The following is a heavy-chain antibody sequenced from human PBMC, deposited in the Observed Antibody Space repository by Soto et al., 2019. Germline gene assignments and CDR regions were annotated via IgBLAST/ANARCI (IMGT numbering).Heavy chain of an antibody. CDR2: ITPMFGTP. V-gene: IGHV1-69*01. CDR1: GGTFSSYS. J-gene: IGHJ4*02. Sequence: QVQLVQSGAEVKKPGSSVKVSCKASGGTFSSYSITWVRQAPGQGLEWMRGITPMFGTPNYAQKFRGRVTITADESTSTAYMEVSSLRSEDTAMYFCARDGTLYDSRAYYYLYWGQGTLVTVSS. D-gene: IGHD3-22*01. CDR3: ARDGTLYDSRAYYYLY.